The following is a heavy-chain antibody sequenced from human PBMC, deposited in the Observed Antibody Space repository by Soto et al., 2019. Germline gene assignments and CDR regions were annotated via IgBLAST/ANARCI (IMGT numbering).Heavy chain of an antibody. Sequence: SETLSLTCIVSGGSISGYYWSWIRQPPGKGLEWIAYVDYSGNTNYNPSLKSRVTISVDTSKNQFSLRLNSVNAADTAVYYCANSLQTYYTSSGYSQHWGQGTLVTVSS. J-gene: IGHJ1*01. V-gene: IGHV4-59*01. CDR1: GGSISGYY. D-gene: IGHD3-10*01. CDR3: ANSLQTYYTSSGYSQH. CDR2: VDYSGNT.